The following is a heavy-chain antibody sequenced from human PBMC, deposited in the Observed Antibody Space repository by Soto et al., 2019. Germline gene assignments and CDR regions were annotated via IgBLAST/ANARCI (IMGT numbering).Heavy chain of an antibody. V-gene: IGHV3-30*18. CDR2: ISYDGSNK. J-gene: IGHJ4*02. D-gene: IGHD6-19*01. CDR3: AKDKYSNGPSPFDY. Sequence: GGSLRLSCAASGFTFSSYGMHWVRQAPGKGLEWVAVISYDGSNKYYADSVKGRFTISRDNSKNTLYLQVNSLRAEDTAVYYCAKDKYSNGPSPFDYWGQGTLVTVSS. CDR1: GFTFSSYG.